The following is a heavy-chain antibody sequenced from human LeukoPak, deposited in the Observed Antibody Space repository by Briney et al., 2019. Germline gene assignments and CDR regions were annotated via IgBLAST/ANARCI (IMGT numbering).Heavy chain of an antibody. V-gene: IGHV4-34*01. J-gene: IGHJ1*01. Sequence: SETLSLTCAVYGGSFSGYYWSWIRQPPGKGLEWIGEINHSGSTNYNPSLKSRVTISVDTSKNQFSLKLSSVTAADTAVYYCARQKLDSPALQHWGQGTLVTVSS. D-gene: IGHD3/OR15-3a*01. CDR1: GGSFSGYY. CDR2: INHSGST. CDR3: ARQKLDSPALQH.